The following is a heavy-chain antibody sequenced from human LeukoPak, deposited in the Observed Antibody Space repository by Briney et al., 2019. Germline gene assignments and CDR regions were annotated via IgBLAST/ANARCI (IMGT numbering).Heavy chain of an antibody. CDR1: GFTFSSYT. D-gene: IGHD6-13*01. V-gene: IGHV3-21*01. Sequence: GGSLRLSCAASGFTFSSYTMTWVRQAPGKGLEWVSSISSSSSYIYYADSVKGRFTISRHNAKNSLYLQMNSLRVEDTAVYYCARVSSSWHYFDYWGQGTLVTVSS. CDR2: ISSSSSYI. CDR3: ARVSSSWHYFDY. J-gene: IGHJ4*02.